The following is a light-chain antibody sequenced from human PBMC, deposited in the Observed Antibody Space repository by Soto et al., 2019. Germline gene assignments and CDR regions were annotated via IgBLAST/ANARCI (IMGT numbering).Light chain of an antibody. V-gene: IGLV2-11*01. CDR1: SSDVIGSNY. CDR2: DVT. Sequence: QSVLTQPRSVSGSPGQSVTISCTGTSSDVIGSNYVSWYRQHPGKAPKLMIYDVTKRPSGVPDRFSGSKSGNTASLTISGLQADDEADYYCCSYAGSYTLVVFGGGTKLTVL. CDR3: CSYAGSYTLVV. J-gene: IGLJ2*01.